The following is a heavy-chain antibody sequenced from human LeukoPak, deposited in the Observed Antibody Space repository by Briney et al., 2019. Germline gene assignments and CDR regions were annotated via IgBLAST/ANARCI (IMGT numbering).Heavy chain of an antibody. CDR3: ARDYLEYGDYGHGT. D-gene: IGHD4-17*01. Sequence: SVKVSCKASGYTFTSYGISWVRQAPGQGLEWMGGIIPIIGTANNAQKFQGRVTITADKSTSTAYMELSSLRSEDTAVYYCARDYLEYGDYGHGTWGQGTLVTVSS. CDR2: IIPIIGTA. V-gene: IGHV1-69*06. J-gene: IGHJ5*02. CDR1: GYTFTSYG.